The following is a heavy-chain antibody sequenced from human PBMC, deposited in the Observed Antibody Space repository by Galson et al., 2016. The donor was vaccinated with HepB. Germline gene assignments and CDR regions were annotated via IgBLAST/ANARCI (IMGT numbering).Heavy chain of an antibody. CDR1: GFTISTHD. D-gene: IGHD1-26*01. V-gene: IGHV3-13*01. Sequence: SLRLSCAASGFTISTHDMHWVRQAPGKGLEWVSHIGIAGDAYYLGSVKGRFTISRENAKNSLYLQMNSLRVEDTAVYYCAGGTYSDLDYWGQGTLVTVSS. J-gene: IGHJ4*02. CDR3: AGGTYSDLDY. CDR2: IGIAGDA.